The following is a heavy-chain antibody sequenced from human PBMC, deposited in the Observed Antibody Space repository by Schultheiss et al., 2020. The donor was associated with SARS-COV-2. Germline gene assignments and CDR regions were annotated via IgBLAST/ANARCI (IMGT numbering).Heavy chain of an antibody. Sequence: SETLSLTCTVSRGSVTGNTYHWGWIRQPPGKGLEWIGYIYYSGSTNYNPSLKSRVTISVDKSKNQFSLKLSSVTAADTAVYYCARGDVTGTIVFDYWGQGTLVTVSS. CDR2: IYYSGST. J-gene: IGHJ4*02. CDR3: ARGDVTGTIVFDY. V-gene: IGHV4-61*05. D-gene: IGHD1-20*01. CDR1: RGSVTGNTYH.